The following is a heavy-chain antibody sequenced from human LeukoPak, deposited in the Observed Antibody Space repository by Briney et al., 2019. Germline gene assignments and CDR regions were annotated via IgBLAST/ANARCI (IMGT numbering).Heavy chain of an antibody. J-gene: IGHJ6*02. D-gene: IGHD3-3*01. V-gene: IGHV4-39*07. CDR1: GGSISSSSYY. Sequence: SETLSLTCTVSGGSISSSSYYWGWIRQPPGKGLEWIGSIYYSGSTYYNPSLKSRVTISVDTSKNQFSLKLSSVTAADTAVYYCARVPPEYYDFWSGTTRVPFPFGMDVWGQGTTVTVSS. CDR2: IYYSGST. CDR3: ARVPPEYYDFWSGTTRVPFPFGMDV.